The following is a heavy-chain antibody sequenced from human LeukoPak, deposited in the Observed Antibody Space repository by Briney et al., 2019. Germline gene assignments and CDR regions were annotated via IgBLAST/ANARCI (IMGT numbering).Heavy chain of an antibody. V-gene: IGHV4-30-4*01. J-gene: IGHJ6*02. Sequence: SETLSLTCTVSGGSISSGDYYWSWIRQPPGKGLEWIGYIYYSGSTYYNPSLKSRVTISADTSKNQFSLKLSSVTAADTAVYYCARGQLWLNYGMDVWGQGTTVTVSS. D-gene: IGHD5-18*01. CDR1: GGSISSGDYY. CDR3: ARGQLWLNYGMDV. CDR2: IYYSGST.